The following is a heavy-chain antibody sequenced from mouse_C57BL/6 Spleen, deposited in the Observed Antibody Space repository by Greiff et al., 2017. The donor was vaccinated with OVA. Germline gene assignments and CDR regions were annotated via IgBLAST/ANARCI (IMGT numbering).Heavy chain of an antibody. J-gene: IGHJ2*01. CDR1: GYSITSGYY. Sequence: EVKLVESGPGLVKPSQSLSLTCSVTGYSITSGYYWNWIRQFPGNKLEWMGYISYDGSNNYNPSLKNRISITRDTSKNQFFLKLNSVTTEDTATYYCARDEGPLDYWGQGTTLTVSS. CDR3: ARDEGPLDY. V-gene: IGHV3-6*01. CDR2: ISYDGSN.